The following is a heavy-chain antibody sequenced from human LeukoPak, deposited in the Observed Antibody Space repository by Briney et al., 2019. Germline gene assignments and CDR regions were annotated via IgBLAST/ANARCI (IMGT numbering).Heavy chain of an antibody. CDR2: IYSHGST. D-gene: IGHD3-9*01. CDR3: ARGRYDILTGHGPFDY. J-gene: IGHJ4*02. CDR1: GFTFSSCG. Sequence: GGSLRLSCAASGFTFSSCGLSWVRQAPGKGLEWVSLIYSHGSTYYADSVKGRCTISRDNSKNTLHLQMNSLRGEDTAVYYCARGRYDILTGHGPFDYWGQGTLVTVSS. V-gene: IGHV3-53*01.